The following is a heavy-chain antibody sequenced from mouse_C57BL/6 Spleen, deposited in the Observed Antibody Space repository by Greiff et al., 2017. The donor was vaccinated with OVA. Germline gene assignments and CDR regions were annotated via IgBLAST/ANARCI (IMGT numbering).Heavy chain of an antibody. V-gene: IGHV5-4*01. CDR1: GFTFSSYA. CDR3: SIECFYYFDY. Sequence: EVKLVESGGGLVKPGGSLKLSCAASGFTFSSYAMSWVRQTPEKRLEWVATISDGGSYTYYPDNVKGRFTLSKDNAKNNLYLQMSQLTSEDTAMYYCSIECFYYFDYWGQGTTLTVSS. CDR2: ISDGGSYT. J-gene: IGHJ2*01.